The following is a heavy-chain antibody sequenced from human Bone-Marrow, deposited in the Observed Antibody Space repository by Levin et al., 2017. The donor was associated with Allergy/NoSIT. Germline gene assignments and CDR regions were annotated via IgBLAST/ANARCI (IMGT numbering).Heavy chain of an antibody. V-gene: IGHV4-61*01. CDR3: ASQQGYFFDY. CDR2: IWHNGDT. J-gene: IGHJ4*02. CDR1: GGSVNSGSYESYY. D-gene: IGHD1/OR15-1a*01. Sequence: SETLSLTCTVSGGSVNSGSYESYYWSWIRQPPGKGLEWIGYIWHNGDTNFNPSLKSRVTISIDTSTNQFSLKLTSVTAADTAIYYCASQQGYFFDYWGQGALVTVSS.